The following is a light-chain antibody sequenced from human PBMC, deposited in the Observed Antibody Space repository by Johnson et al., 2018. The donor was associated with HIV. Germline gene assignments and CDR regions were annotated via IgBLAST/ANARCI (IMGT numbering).Light chain of an antibody. V-gene: IGLV1-51*01. J-gene: IGLJ1*01. CDR1: SSNIGNND. Sequence: QSVLTQPPSVSAAPGQKVTISCSGSSSNIGNNDVSWYQQLPGTAPKLLLYDNHKRPSGIPDRFSGSKSGTSATLGITGLPPGDEADYYGGTWDTSLSAGVFGTGTKVTVL. CDR2: DNH. CDR3: GTWDTSLSAGV.